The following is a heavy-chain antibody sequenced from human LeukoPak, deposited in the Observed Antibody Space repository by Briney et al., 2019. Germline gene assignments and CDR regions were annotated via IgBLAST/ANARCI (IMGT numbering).Heavy chain of an antibody. V-gene: IGHV3-11*01. CDR1: GFKFNDYC. Sequence: GGSLRLSCEASGFKFNDYCMSWIRQAPGKGLEWVSYTGSSGRNIKYADSVKGRFTISRDNAKNSVQLQMNSLRVEDTALYYCATEVGVSAGAYDVWGQGTMVTVSS. J-gene: IGHJ3*01. D-gene: IGHD3-16*01. CDR2: TGSSGRNI. CDR3: ATEVGVSAGAYDV.